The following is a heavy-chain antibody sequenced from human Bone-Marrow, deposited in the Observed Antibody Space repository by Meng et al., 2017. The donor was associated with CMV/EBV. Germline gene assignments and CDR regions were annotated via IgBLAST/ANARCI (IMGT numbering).Heavy chain of an antibody. Sequence: ASAKVSCKTSGYIHTSYFMHWVRQAPGQGLEWMGVIDPSGGSTTYAQKFQGRVTMTRDTSTNTIYMELSSLRSEDTAIYYCARDLDIVVAPAAEDDYWGQGTLVTVSS. CDR3: ARDLDIVVAPAAEDDY. V-gene: IGHV1-46*01. D-gene: IGHD2-2*03. CDR1: GYIHTSYF. J-gene: IGHJ4*02. CDR2: IDPSGGST.